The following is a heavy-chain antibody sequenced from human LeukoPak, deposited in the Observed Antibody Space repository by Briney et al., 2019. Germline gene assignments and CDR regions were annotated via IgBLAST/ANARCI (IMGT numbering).Heavy chain of an antibody. CDR2: IYYSGST. J-gene: IGHJ3*02. Sequence: SETLSLTCTVSGGPISSSSYYWGWIRQPPGKGLEWIGSIYYSGSTYYNPSLKSRVTISVDTSKNQFSLKLSSVTAADTAVYYCARVGLGYCSSTSCFDAFDIWGQGTMVTVSS. CDR1: GGPISSSSYY. D-gene: IGHD2-2*01. CDR3: ARVGLGYCSSTSCFDAFDI. V-gene: IGHV4-39*07.